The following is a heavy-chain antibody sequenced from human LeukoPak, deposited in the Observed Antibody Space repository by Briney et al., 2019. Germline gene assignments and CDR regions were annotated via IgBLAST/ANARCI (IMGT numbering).Heavy chain of an antibody. D-gene: IGHD5-12*01. CDR3: ARVHSGYDFGNRKYYYFDY. Sequence: PSQTLSLTCTVSGDSISTGEYYWSWIRQPPGKGLEWIGYIYYRGSTNYNPSLKSRVTISVDTSKNQFSLKLSSVTAADTAVYYCARVHSGYDFGNRKYYYFDYWGQGTLVTVSS. J-gene: IGHJ4*02. CDR1: GDSISTGEYY. CDR2: IYYRGST. V-gene: IGHV4-30-4*01.